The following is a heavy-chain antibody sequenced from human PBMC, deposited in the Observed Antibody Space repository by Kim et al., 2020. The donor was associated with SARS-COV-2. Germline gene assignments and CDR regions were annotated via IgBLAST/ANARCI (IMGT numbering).Heavy chain of an antibody. J-gene: IGHJ6*02. CDR3: ARDRITVTTDYYYYYGMDV. V-gene: IGHV3-48*02. CDR2: ISSSSSTI. CDR1: GFTFSSYS. D-gene: IGHD4-17*01. Sequence: GGSLRLSCAASGFTFSSYSMNWVRQAPGKGLEWVSYISSSSSTIYYADSVKGRFTISRDNAKNSLYLQMNSLRDEDTAVYYCARDRITVTTDYYYYYGMDVWGQGTTVTVSS.